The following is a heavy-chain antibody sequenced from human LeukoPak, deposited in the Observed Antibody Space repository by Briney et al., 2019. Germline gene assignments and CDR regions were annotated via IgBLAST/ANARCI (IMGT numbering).Heavy chain of an antibody. CDR1: GGTFSSYA. D-gene: IGHD6-19*01. V-gene: IGHV1-69*13. Sequence: ASVKVSCKASGGTFSSYAISWVRQAPGQGLEWMGGIILIFGTANYAQKFQGRVTITADESTSTAYMELNSLRAEDTAVYYCARTNSSDTFFGDDWGQGTLVTVSS. CDR2: IILIFGTA. CDR3: ARTNSSDTFFGDD. J-gene: IGHJ4*02.